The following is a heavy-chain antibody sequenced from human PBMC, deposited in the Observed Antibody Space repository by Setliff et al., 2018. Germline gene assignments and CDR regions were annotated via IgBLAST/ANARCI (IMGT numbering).Heavy chain of an antibody. CDR3: ARNWHWGFDP. D-gene: IGHD1-7*01. CDR2: IYLGGSP. CDR1: GGSFSAYY. V-gene: IGHV4-34*01. Sequence: PSETLSLTCAVYGGSFSAYYWRWIRQAPGKGLEWIGEIYLGGSPTYNPSLKSRVTISIYKSKNQLSLDLTSVTAADTAVYYCARNWHWGFDPWGRGALVTVSS. J-gene: IGHJ5*02.